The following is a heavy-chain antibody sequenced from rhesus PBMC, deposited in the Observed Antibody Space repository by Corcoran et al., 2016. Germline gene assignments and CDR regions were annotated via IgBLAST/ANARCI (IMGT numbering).Heavy chain of an antibody. CDR1: GFSIRTPGTG. V-gene: IGHV2-95*01. J-gene: IGHJ6*01. CDR2: IYWTDSK. Sequence: QVTLKESGPALVKPTQTLTLTCTFSGFSIRTPGTGVGWIRQPPGKALEWLASIYWTDSKYYSTSLKSRLTISKDTSKNQVVLTMTNMDPVDTATYYCARVGRGGLDSWGQGVVVTVSS. CDR3: ARVGRGGLDS.